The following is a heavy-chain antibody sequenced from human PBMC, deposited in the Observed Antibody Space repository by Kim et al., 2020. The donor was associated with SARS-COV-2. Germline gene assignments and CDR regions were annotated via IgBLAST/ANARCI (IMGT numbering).Heavy chain of an antibody. D-gene: IGHD2-8*02. CDR2: IKAGTGNT. CDR1: GYIFTNFA. V-gene: IGHV1-3*01. J-gene: IGHJ4*02. CDR3: ARDLFHTGFDY. Sequence: ASVKVSCKASGYIFTNFAIQWVRQAPGQRLEWMGWIKAGTGNTKFSQQFQGRVTFTRDTSANTASMELSSLGSEDTAVYFCARDLFHTGFDYWGQGTLVAVSS.